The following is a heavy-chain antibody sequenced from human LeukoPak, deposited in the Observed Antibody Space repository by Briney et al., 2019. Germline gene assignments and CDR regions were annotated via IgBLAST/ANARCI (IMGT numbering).Heavy chain of an antibody. CDR1: GFTFSSYG. CDR2: IWYDGSNK. V-gene: IGHV3-33*01. D-gene: IGHD5-18*01. CDR3: AREGGDRAMAFDY. Sequence: GRSLRLSCAASGFTFSSYGMHWVRQAPGKGLEWVAVIWYDGSNKYYGDSVKGRFTISRDNSKYTLFLQTNSLRTEDTAVYYCAREGGDRAMAFDYWGQGTLVTVSS. J-gene: IGHJ4*02.